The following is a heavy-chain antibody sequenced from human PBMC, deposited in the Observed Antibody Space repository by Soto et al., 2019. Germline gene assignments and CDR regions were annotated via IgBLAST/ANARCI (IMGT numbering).Heavy chain of an antibody. CDR1: GLAFSNYA. Sequence: PGGSLRLSCAASGLAFSNYAMTWVRQAPGKGLEWVSIITASGYSAYYGGAVKGRSTTSRDNSRSTLYLQMNGLRADDTAVYYCAKGDLLWDPFDFWGQGTLVTAPQ. D-gene: IGHD3-16*01. J-gene: IGHJ4*02. V-gene: IGHV3-23*01. CDR3: AKGDLLWDPFDF. CDR2: ITASGYSA.